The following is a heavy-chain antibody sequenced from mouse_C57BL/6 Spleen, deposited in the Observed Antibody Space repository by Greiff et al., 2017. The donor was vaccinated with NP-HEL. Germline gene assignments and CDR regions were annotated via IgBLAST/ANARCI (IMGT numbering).Heavy chain of an antibody. V-gene: IGHV1-74*01. CDR3: AIIPPSYYYGSSPYAMDY. CDR1: GYTFTSYW. D-gene: IGHD1-1*01. CDR2: IHPSDSDT. J-gene: IGHJ4*01. Sequence: QVQLQQPGAELVKPGASVKVSCKASGYTFTSYWMHWVKQRPGQGLEWIGRIHPSDSDTNYNQKFKGKATLTVDKSSSTAYMQLSSLTSEDSAVYYCAIIPPSYYYGSSPYAMDYWGQGTSVTVSS.